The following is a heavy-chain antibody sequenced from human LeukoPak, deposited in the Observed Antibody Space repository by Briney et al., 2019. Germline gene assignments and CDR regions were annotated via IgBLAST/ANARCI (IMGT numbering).Heavy chain of an antibody. Sequence: GGALRLSCAASGFTFSSYGMHWVRQAPGKGLERVAVIWYDGSNKYYADSVKGRFTISRDNSKNTLYLQMNSLRAEDTAVDYCARAVRLGELSFLLDYWGQGTLVTVSS. CDR1: GFTFSSYG. V-gene: IGHV3-33*01. J-gene: IGHJ4*02. CDR2: IWYDGSNK. CDR3: ARAVRLGELSFLLDY. D-gene: IGHD3-16*02.